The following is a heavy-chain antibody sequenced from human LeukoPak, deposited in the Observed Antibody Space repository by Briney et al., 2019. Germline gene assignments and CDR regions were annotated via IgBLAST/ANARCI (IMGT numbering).Heavy chain of an antibody. CDR3: ARGIGKELRYFDWLGGGFDY. D-gene: IGHD3-9*01. V-gene: IGHV5-51*01. CDR1: GYSFTSYW. Sequence: GESLKISCKGSGYSFTSYWIGWVRQMPGKGLGWMGIIYPGDSDTRYSRSFQGQVTIPPDKSIDTPYLAWTSLKASDTAMYYCARGIGKELRYFDWLGGGFDYWGQGTLVTVSS. CDR2: IYPGDSDT. J-gene: IGHJ4*02.